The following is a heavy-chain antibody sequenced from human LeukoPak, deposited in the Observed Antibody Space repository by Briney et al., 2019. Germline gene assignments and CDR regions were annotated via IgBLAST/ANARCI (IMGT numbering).Heavy chain of an antibody. V-gene: IGHV5-51*01. D-gene: IGHD3-22*01. CDR1: GYSFTNYW. CDR2: IYPSDSDT. J-gene: IGHJ3*02. Sequence: GESLKISCKGSGYSFTNYWIGWVRQMPGKGLEWMGIIYPSDSDTRYSPSFQGQVTISADKSISTAYLQWSSLKAPDTAMYYCARAPPGYYDSSGYYIYDAFDIWGQGTMVTVSS. CDR3: ARAPPGYYDSSGYYIYDAFDI.